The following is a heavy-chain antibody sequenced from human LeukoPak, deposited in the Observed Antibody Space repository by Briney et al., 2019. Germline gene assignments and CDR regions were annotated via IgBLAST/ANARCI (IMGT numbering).Heavy chain of an antibody. D-gene: IGHD6-6*01. J-gene: IGHJ4*02. Sequence: PSETLSLTCAVYGGSFSGYYWSWIRQPPGKGLEWIGEINHSGSTNYNPSLRSRVTFSVDTSKNQFSLKLSSVSAADTAVYYCAREYSGFDYWGRGTLVTVSS. CDR3: AREYSGFDY. CDR1: GGSFSGYY. V-gene: IGHV4-34*01. CDR2: INHSGST.